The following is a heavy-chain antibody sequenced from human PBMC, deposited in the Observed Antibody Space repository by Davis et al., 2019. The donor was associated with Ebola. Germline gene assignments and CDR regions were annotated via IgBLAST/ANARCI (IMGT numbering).Heavy chain of an antibody. J-gene: IGHJ4*02. D-gene: IGHD5-18*01. CDR1: GYTFTSYY. CDR2: INPHNGNT. CDR3: AGGELWLRY. Sequence: ASVKVSCKASGYTFTSYYMHWVRQAPGQGLEWMGWINPHNGNTNYAQSVQGRVTMTTDTSTSTVYMELSSLRSEDTAVYYCAGGELWLRYWGQGTLVTVSS. V-gene: IGHV1/OR15-2*02.